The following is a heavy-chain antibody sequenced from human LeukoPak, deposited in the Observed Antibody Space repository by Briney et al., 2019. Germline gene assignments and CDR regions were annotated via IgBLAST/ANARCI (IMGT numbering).Heavy chain of an antibody. CDR1: GDSVSSNSAA. J-gene: IGHJ4*02. CDR3: ARFAYCGSNCWYYFDY. CDR2: TYYRSKWYN. D-gene: IGHD2-21*02. V-gene: IGHV6-1*01. Sequence: SQTLSLTCAISGDSVSSNSAACNWIRQSPSRGLEWLGRTYYRSKWYNDYAVSVKSRITINPDTSKNQFSLKLSSVTAADTAVYYCARFAYCGSNCWYYFDYWGQGILVTVFS.